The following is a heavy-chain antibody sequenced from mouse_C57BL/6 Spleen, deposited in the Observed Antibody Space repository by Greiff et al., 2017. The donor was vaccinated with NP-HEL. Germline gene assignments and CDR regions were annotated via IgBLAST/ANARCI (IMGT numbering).Heavy chain of an antibody. D-gene: IGHD1-1*01. CDR3: ARDGSSFFDY. CDR2: ISYDGSN. CDR1: GYSITSGYY. Sequence: VQLQQSGPGLVKPSQSLSLTCSVTGYSITSGYYWNWLRQFPGNKLEWMGYISYDGSNNYNPSLKNRISITRDTSKNQFFLKLNSVTTEDTATYYCARDGSSFFDYWGQGTTLTVSS. J-gene: IGHJ2*01. V-gene: IGHV3-6*01.